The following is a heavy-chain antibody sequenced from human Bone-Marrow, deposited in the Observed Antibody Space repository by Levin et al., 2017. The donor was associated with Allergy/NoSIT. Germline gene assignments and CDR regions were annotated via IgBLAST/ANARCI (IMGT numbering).Heavy chain of an antibody. D-gene: IGHD6-25*01. CDR2: ISSMSSSK. CDR1: GFTFSDFF. J-gene: IGHJ3*02. Sequence: GESLKISCAASGFTFSDFFMSWIRQAPGKGLEWVSYISSMSSSKYYADSVQGRFTISRDDAASSLYLQMNSLRAEDTAIYYCARVYSSEETFDIWGQGTMVTVSS. V-gene: IGHV3-11*01. CDR3: ARVYSSEETFDI.